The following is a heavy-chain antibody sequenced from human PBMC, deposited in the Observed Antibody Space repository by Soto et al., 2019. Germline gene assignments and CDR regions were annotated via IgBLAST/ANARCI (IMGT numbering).Heavy chain of an antibody. Sequence: QVQLVQSGAEVKKPGSSVKVSCKASGGTFSSYAISWVRQAPGQGLEWMGGIIPIFGTANYAQKFQGRVTITADESTSKAYMELRSLRSEDTAVYYCARNIVVVTAIHWYFDLWGRGTLVTXXS. J-gene: IGHJ2*01. D-gene: IGHD2-21*02. CDR2: IIPIFGTA. V-gene: IGHV1-69*12. CDR3: ARNIVVVTAIHWYFDL. CDR1: GGTFSSYA.